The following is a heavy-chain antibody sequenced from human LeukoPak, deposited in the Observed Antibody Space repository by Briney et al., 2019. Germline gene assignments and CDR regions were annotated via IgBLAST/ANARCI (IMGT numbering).Heavy chain of an antibody. CDR3: ARELVYGENNAFDI. J-gene: IGHJ3*02. CDR2: INPSFGST. Sequence: ASEKVSYKASGYTFTSYYMQWVRQAPGQGLEWMGIINPSFGSTSYSQQFQDRVTMNQDTTTSTVYMEQSSLRSEGPAVYYCARELVYGENNAFDIWGQGTMVTVSS. CDR1: GYTFTSYY. D-gene: IGHD4/OR15-4a*01. V-gene: IGHV1-46*01.